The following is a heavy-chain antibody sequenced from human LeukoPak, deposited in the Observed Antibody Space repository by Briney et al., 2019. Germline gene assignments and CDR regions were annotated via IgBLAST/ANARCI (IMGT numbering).Heavy chain of an antibody. V-gene: IGHV4-61*02. J-gene: IGHJ4*02. CDR3: ARVAWSGRKPLDY. Sequence: PSQTLSLTCTVSGGSISSGSYYWSWIRQPAGKGLEWIGRIYTSGSTNYNPSLKSRVTISVDTSKNQFSLKLSSVTAADTAVYYCARVAWSGRKPLDYWGQGTLVTVSS. CDR1: GGSISSGSYY. CDR2: IYTSGST. D-gene: IGHD3-3*01.